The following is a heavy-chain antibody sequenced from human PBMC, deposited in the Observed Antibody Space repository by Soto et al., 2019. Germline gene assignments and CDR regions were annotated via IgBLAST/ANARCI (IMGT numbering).Heavy chain of an antibody. CDR3: ARHPAVAATLTFDY. CDR1: GGSISSSSYY. J-gene: IGHJ4*02. V-gene: IGHV4-39*01. Sequence: LCGGSISSSSYYWGWIRQPPGKGLEWIGSIYYSGSTYYNPSLKSRVTISVDTSKNQFSLKLSSVTAADTAVYYCARHPAVAATLTFDYWGQGTLVTVSS. CDR2: IYYSGST. D-gene: IGHD2-15*01.